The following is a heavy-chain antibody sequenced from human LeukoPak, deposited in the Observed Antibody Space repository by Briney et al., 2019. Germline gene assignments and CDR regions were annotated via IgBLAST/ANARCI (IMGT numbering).Heavy chain of an antibody. Sequence: GAPLRLSCSAAGFACTTYWMTWVRQPPGKGLEWVANINLDGTAVHYVASLKDRFTISRDNAANSLYLEMTSLRDEDTAVYYCASGRHDFVHWGHGTLVTVSS. CDR1: GFACTTYW. V-gene: IGHV3-7*01. CDR2: INLDGTAV. J-gene: IGHJ4*01. CDR3: ASGRHDFVH. D-gene: IGHD3-16*01.